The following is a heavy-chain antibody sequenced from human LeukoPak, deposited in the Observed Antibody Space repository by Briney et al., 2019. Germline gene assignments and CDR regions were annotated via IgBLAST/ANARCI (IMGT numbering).Heavy chain of an antibody. D-gene: IGHD3-22*01. J-gene: IGHJ4*02. CDR2: ISGSGGST. CDR1: GFTFSSYA. CDR3: AKDLAYDSTGPLDY. V-gene: IGHV3-23*01. Sequence: GGSLRLSCAASGFTFSSYAMSWVRPAPGKGLEWVSAISGSGGSTYYADSVKGRFTISRDNSKNTLYLQVNSLRAEDTAIYYCAKDLAYDSTGPLDYWGQGTLVTVSS.